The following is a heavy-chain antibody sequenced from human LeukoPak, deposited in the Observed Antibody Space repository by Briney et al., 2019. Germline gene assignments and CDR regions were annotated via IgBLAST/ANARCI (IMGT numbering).Heavy chain of an antibody. Sequence: SETLSLTCAVSGYSISSGYHWAWIRQPPGKGLEWIGSMSHSGSTYYNPSLKSRVTISVDTSKNQFSLKLSSVTAADTAVYYCATSHNWNYGYYYYYMDVWGKGTTVTVSS. CDR1: GYSISSGYH. CDR2: MSHSGST. CDR3: ATSHNWNYGYYYYYMDV. D-gene: IGHD1-7*01. V-gene: IGHV4-38-2*01. J-gene: IGHJ6*03.